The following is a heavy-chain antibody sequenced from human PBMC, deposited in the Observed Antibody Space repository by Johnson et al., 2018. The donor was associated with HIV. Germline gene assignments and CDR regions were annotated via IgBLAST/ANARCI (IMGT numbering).Heavy chain of an antibody. D-gene: IGHD7-27*01. V-gene: IGHV3-11*04. CDR2: ISSSGTIV. CDR3: ASPWGGRGLDAFDI. Sequence: QVQLVESGGGLVKPGGSLRLSSAASGFTFSDYYMSWIRQAPGTGLEWASYISSSGTIVSSADSVKGRLTISRDNAKNSLSLQINGLRADDTAVYYCASPWGGRGLDAFDIWGQGTMVTVSS. J-gene: IGHJ3*02. CDR1: GFTFSDYY.